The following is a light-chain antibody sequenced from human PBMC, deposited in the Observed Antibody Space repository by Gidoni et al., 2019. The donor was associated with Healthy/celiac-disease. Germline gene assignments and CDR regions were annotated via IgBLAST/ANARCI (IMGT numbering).Light chain of an antibody. V-gene: IGLV3-21*04. J-gene: IGLJ1*01. CDR1: NIGSKS. CDR3: QVWDSSSDQDV. CDR2: YDS. Sequence: SYVLTQPPSVSVAPGKTARITCGGNNIGSKSVHWYQQKPGQAPVLVIYYDSDRPSGIPERFSGSNSGNTATLTISRVEAGDEADYYCQVWDSSSDQDVCGTGTKVTVL.